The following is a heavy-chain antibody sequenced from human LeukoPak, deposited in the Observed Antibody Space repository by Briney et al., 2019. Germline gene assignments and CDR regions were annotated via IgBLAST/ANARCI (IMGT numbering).Heavy chain of an antibody. J-gene: IGHJ4*02. D-gene: IGHD3-22*01. CDR3: AKLARYYYDSSGYLDY. Sequence: PGGSLRLSCATSGFTFSYSWMSWVRQAPGKGLEWVAVISYDGSNKYYADSVKGRFTISRDNSKNTLYLQMNSLRAEDTAVYYCAKLARYYYDSSGYLDYWGQGTLVTVSS. CDR2: ISYDGSNK. V-gene: IGHV3-30*18. CDR1: GFTFSYSW.